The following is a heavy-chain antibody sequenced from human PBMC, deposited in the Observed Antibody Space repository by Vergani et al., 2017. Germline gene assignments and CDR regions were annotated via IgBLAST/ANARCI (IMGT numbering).Heavy chain of an antibody. Sequence: QVHLQEAGPGMVKPAETLYLTCTVPGDSMNNYYWNCIRQTPGKGLEWIGYIYLGGTTPYNPSLESRIPLSADTSKNQFSLQLTSVTAADTAVYYCSRGPSVVQDHYIYYYSYFMDVWGKGTTVTVSS. CDR1: GDSMNNYY. CDR2: IYLGGTT. D-gene: IGHD3-10*01. V-gene: IGHV4-59*01. CDR3: SRGPSVVQDHYIYYYSYFMDV. J-gene: IGHJ6*03.